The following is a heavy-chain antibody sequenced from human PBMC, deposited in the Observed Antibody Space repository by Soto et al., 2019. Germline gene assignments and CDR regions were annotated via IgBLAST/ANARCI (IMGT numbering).Heavy chain of an antibody. CDR2: IIPIFGTA. V-gene: IGHV1-69*12. CDR1: GGTFSSYA. CDR3: ARGDVDTARAAYYFDY. J-gene: IGHJ4*02. Sequence: VQLVQSGAEVKKPGSSVKVSCKASGGTFSSYAISWVRQAPGQGLEWMGGIIPIFGTANYAQKFQGRVTITADESPSTAYMELRRLRSEDTAVYYCARGDVDTARAAYYFDYWGQGTLVTVSS. D-gene: IGHD5-18*01.